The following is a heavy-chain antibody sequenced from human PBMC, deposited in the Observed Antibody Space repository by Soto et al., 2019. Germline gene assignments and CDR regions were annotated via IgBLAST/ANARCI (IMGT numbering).Heavy chain of an antibody. CDR3: AKDGEEGIAY. CDR1: GFTFSSYG. J-gene: IGHJ4*02. CDR2: ITYDGSIK. Sequence: QVQLVESGGGVVQPGRSLRLSCAASGFTFSSYGMHWVRQAPGKGLEWVAVITYDGSIKYYADSVKGRFTISRDNSKYTLYLQMNSLRAEDTAVYYCAKDGEEGIAYWGQGTLVTVSS. V-gene: IGHV3-30*18.